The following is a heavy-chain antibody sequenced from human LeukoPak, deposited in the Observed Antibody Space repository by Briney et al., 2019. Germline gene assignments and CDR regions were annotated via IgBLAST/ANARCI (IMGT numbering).Heavy chain of an antibody. CDR1: GYTFTGYY. D-gene: IGHD4-17*01. CDR2: INPNSGGT. Sequence: ASVKVSCKASGYTFTGYYMHWVRQAPGQGLEWMGWINPNSGGTNYAQKFQGRVTMTRDTSISTAYMEPSRLRSDDTAVYYCARVATVTTLHFDYWGQGTLVTVSS. CDR3: ARVATVTTLHFDY. V-gene: IGHV1-2*02. J-gene: IGHJ4*02.